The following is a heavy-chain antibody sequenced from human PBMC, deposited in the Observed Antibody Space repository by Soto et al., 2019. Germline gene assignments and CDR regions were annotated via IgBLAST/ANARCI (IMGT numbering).Heavy chain of an antibody. D-gene: IGHD3-16*01. CDR1: GFTVSNNY. CDR3: VGDGPNMGDLFRY. J-gene: IGHJ4*02. V-gene: IGHV3-53*04. CDR2: IYSGGST. Sequence: EVQLVESGGGLVQPGGSLRLSCAASGFTVSNNYMTWVRQAPGKGLEWVSLIYSGGSTNYADSVKGRFTISRHNSKNTLNLQMDSLRAEDTAVYYCVGDGPNMGDLFRYWGQGTLVTVSS.